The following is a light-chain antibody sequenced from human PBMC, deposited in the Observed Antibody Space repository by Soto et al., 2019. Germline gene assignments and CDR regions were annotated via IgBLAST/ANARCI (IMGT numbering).Light chain of an antibody. Sequence: EIVMTQSPATLSVSPGERATLSCRASQSVSSNLAWYQQKPGQAPRLLIYGASTRSTGIPARFSGSGSGTEFPLTISSLQSEDFAVYYCQQYNNWPLLTFGGGTKVAIK. CDR2: GAS. CDR3: QQYNNWPLLT. CDR1: QSVSSN. V-gene: IGKV3-15*01. J-gene: IGKJ4*01.